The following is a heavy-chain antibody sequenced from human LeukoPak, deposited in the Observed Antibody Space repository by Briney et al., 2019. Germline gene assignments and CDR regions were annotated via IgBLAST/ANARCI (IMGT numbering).Heavy chain of an antibody. J-gene: IGHJ4*02. CDR1: GYTLTELS. D-gene: IGHD6-13*01. CDR3: ATFWGIAAVTDL. CDR2: FDPEDGET. V-gene: IGHV1-24*01. Sequence: ASVKVSCKVSGYTLTELSMHWVRQAPGKGLEWMGGFDPEDGETIYAQKFQGRVTMTEDTSTDTAYMGLSSLRSEDTAVYYCATFWGIAAVTDLWGQGTLVTVSS.